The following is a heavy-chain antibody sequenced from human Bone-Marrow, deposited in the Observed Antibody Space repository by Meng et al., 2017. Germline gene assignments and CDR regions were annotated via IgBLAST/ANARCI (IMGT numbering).Heavy chain of an antibody. CDR2: INRDGTEK. CDR3: ATNTQG. D-gene: IGHD2-15*01. CDR1: GFTFSSYW. Sequence: GESLKISCTTSGFTFSSYWMTWVRQPLGKGLEWVANINRDGTEKYYVDSVRGRFTISRDNARGSLFLQMRSLRDEDTAMYYCATNTQGWGQGILVTVSS. J-gene: IGHJ4*02. V-gene: IGHV3-7*01.